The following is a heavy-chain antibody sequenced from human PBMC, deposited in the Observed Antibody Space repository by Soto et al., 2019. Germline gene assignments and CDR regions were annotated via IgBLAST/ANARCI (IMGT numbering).Heavy chain of an antibody. D-gene: IGHD2-15*01. CDR3: AREFCSGGNCYTYYFDP. J-gene: IGHJ5*02. V-gene: IGHV3-74*01. CDR1: GLTFNRYW. Sequence: TGGSLRLSCAASGLTFNRYWMHWVRHAPGKGLAWVSHINTDGSNTNYADSVKGRFTISRDNAKSTLFLQMNSLRDEDTAVYYCAREFCSGGNCYTYYFDPWGQGIPVTSPQ. CDR2: INTDGSNT.